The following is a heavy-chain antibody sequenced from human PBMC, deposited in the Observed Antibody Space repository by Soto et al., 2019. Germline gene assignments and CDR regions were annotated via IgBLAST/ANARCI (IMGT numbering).Heavy chain of an antibody. CDR1: GFTVSSNY. D-gene: IGHD5-18*01. J-gene: IGHJ6*02. CDR3: ARRIQLYYYYGMDV. V-gene: IGHV3-53*01. Sequence: EVQLVESGGGLIQPGGSLRLSCAASGFTVSSNYMSWVRQAPGKGLEWVSVIYSGGSTYYADSVKGRFTISRDNSKNTLYLQMNSLRAEDTAVYYCARRIQLYYYYGMDVWGQGTTVTVSS. CDR2: IYSGGST.